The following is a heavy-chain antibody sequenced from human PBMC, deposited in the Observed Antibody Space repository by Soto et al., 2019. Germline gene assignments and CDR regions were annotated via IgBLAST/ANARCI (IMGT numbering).Heavy chain of an antibody. Sequence: KPSETLSLTCTVSGDSISSPSYYWGWVRQPPGKGLEWVGTIYYRGSSYYNPSLKSRVTISVDTSKNQLSLQLNSVTAADTAVYYCASTFGEMSRLDFWGQGTLVTVSS. V-gene: IGHV4-39*01. CDR3: ASTFGEMSRLDF. CDR1: GDSISSPSYY. CDR2: IYYRGSS. D-gene: IGHD3-10*01. J-gene: IGHJ4*02.